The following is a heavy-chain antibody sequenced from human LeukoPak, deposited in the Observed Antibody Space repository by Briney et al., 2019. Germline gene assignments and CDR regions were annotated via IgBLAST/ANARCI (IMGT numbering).Heavy chain of an antibody. CDR2: ISHDGIDK. V-gene: IGHV3-30*04. CDR1: GFTFSTYA. J-gene: IGHJ4*02. Sequence: GRSLRLSCAASGFTFSTYAIHWVRQAPGKGLEWVAVISHDGIDKYYSDSVKGRFTVSRDNSKNTLYLQMNSLRAEDTAVYYCARVLDDILTGYYFDYWGQGTLVTVSS. D-gene: IGHD3-9*01. CDR3: ARVLDDILTGYYFDY.